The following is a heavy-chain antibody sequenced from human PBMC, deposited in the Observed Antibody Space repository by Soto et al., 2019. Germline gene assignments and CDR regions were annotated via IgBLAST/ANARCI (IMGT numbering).Heavy chain of an antibody. V-gene: IGHV4-30-2*01. CDR1: EGSIGGGGGF. CDR2: IYHSGST. CDR3: ARGIGP. Sequence: SETKSHTNVVAEGSIGGGGGFWSWIRQPPGKGLEWIGYIYHSGSTYYNPSLKSRVTISVDRSKNQFSLKLSSVTAADTAVYYCARGIGPWGQGTLVTVSS. D-gene: IGHD3-10*01. J-gene: IGHJ5*02.